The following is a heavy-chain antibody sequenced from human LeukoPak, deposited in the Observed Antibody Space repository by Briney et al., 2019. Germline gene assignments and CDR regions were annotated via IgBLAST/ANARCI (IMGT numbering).Heavy chain of an antibody. CDR1: GGTFSSYA. Sequence: SVKVSCKASGGTFSSYAISWVRQAPGQGLEWMGRIIPILGIANYAQKFQGRVTITADKSTSTAYMELSSLRSEDTAVYYCAIRRVRTSGTVYYFDYWGQGTLVTVSS. V-gene: IGHV1-69*04. CDR2: IIPILGIA. D-gene: IGHD3-10*01. CDR3: AIRRVRTSGTVYYFDY. J-gene: IGHJ4*02.